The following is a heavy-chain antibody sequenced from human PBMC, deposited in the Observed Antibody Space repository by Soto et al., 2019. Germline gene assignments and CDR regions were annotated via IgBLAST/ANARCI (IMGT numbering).Heavy chain of an antibody. CDR1: GGTFSSYT. Sequence: GASVKVSCKASGGTFSSYTISWVRQAPGQGLEWMGRIIPILGIANYAQKFQGRVTITADKSTSTAYMELSSLRSEDTAVYYCASLRYYGSGRFDAFDIWGQGTMVT. CDR2: IIPILGIA. J-gene: IGHJ3*02. V-gene: IGHV1-69*02. CDR3: ASLRYYGSGRFDAFDI. D-gene: IGHD3-10*01.